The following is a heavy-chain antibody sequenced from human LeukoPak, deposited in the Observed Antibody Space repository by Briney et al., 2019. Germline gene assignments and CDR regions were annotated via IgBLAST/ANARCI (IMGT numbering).Heavy chain of an antibody. D-gene: IGHD3-10*01. CDR3: AKSRYYYGSGSSDY. Sequence: PGGSLRLSCAASGFTFSSYGMHWVRQAPGKGLEWVAVISYDGSNKYYADSVKGRFTISRDNSKNTLYLQMNSLRAEDTAVYYCAKSRYYYGSGSSDYWGQGTLVTVSS. CDR1: GFTFSSYG. J-gene: IGHJ4*02. CDR2: ISYDGSNK. V-gene: IGHV3-30*18.